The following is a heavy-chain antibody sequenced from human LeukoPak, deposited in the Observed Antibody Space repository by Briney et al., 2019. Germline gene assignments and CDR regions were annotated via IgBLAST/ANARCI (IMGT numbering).Heavy chain of an antibody. Sequence: PGGSLRLSCAASGFTFSSYGMHWVRQAPGKGLEWVAFIRYDGSNKYYADSVKGRFTISRDNSKNTLYLQMNSLRAEDTAVYYCARMTFYDILTGYFDVFDIWGQGTMVTVSS. CDR2: IRYDGSNK. CDR3: ARMTFYDILTGYFDVFDI. CDR1: GFTFSSYG. J-gene: IGHJ3*02. D-gene: IGHD3-9*01. V-gene: IGHV3-30*02.